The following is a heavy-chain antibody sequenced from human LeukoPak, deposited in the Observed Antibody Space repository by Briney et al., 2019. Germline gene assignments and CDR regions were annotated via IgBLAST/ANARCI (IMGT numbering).Heavy chain of an antibody. D-gene: IGHD5-18*01. J-gene: IGHJ3*02. V-gene: IGHV4-39*01. CDR3: ARGPSYIRTAMVKFRVAFDI. CDR1: GGSISSSSYY. CDR2: IYYSGST. Sequence: SETLSLTCTVSGGSISSSSYYWGWIRQPPGKGLEWIGSIYYSGSTYYNPSLKSRVTISVDTSKNQFSLKLSSVTAADTAVYYCARGPSYIRTAMVKFRVAFDIWGQGTMVTVSS.